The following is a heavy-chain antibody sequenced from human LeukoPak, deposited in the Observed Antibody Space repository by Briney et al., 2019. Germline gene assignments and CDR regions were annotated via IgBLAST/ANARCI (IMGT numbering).Heavy chain of an antibody. V-gene: IGHV1-18*01. CDR2: ISAYNGNT. CDR3: ARRLGYYYDSSGYYSFDY. D-gene: IGHD3-22*01. J-gene: IGHJ4*02. CDR1: GYTFTSYG. Sequence: ASVKASCKASGYTFTSYGISWVRQAPGQGLEWMGWISAYNGNTNYAQKLQGRVTMTTDTSTSTAYMELRSLRSDDTAVYYCARRLGYYYDSSGYYSFDYWGQGTLVTVSS.